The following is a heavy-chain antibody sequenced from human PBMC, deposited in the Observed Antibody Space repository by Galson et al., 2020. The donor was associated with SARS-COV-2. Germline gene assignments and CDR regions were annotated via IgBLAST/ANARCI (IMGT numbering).Heavy chain of an antibody. D-gene: IGHD4-17*01. CDR1: GFSFSAYT. J-gene: IGHJ6*02. Sequence: GGSLRLSCAASGFSFSAYTMHWVRQAPGKGLEWAAAISYDGSNKYYTDSVKGRFTISRDNSKNTLYLQMNNLIPEDTALYYCAREETDYGEFYYFGLDVWGQGTTVTVSS. CDR3: AREETDYGEFYYFGLDV. V-gene: IGHV3-30*04. CDR2: ISYDGSNK.